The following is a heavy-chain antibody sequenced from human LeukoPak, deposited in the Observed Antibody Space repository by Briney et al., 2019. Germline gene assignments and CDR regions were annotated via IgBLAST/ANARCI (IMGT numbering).Heavy chain of an antibody. CDR3: ARDLEGTGSGSYYRASMDV. Sequence: ASVKVSCKAFGYTFTSYYMHWVRQAPGQGLEWMGIINPSGGSTSYAQKFQGRVTMTRDTSTSTVYMELSSLRSEDTAVYYCARDLEGTGSGSYYRASMDVWGKGTTVTVSS. CDR2: INPSGGST. V-gene: IGHV1-46*01. D-gene: IGHD3-10*01. J-gene: IGHJ6*04. CDR1: GYTFTSYY.